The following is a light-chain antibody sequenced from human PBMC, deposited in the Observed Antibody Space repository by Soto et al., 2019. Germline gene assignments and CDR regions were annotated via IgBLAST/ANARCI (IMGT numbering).Light chain of an antibody. V-gene: IGKV1-5*01. Sequence: IRMTQSPSSFSASTGDRVTITCRASQTISSWLAWYQQKPGKAPKLLIYDASSLESGVPSRFSGSGSGTGFTLTISSLQPDDFATYYCQQYNSYLRTFGQGTKVDI. J-gene: IGKJ1*01. CDR3: QQYNSYLRT. CDR1: QTISSW. CDR2: DAS.